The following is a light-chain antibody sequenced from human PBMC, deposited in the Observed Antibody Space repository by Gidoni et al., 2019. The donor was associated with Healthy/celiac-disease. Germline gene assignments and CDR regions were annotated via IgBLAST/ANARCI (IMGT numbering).Light chain of an antibody. CDR1: QSVSSSY. CDR3: QQYGSSPWT. CDR2: GAS. Sequence: EIALTQSPGTLSVSPGERATLSCRASQSVSSSYLAWYQQKPGQAPRLLIYGASSRATGIPDRFSGSGSGTDFTLTISRLEPEDFAVYYCQQYGSSPWTFGQGTKVEIK. V-gene: IGKV3-20*01. J-gene: IGKJ1*01.